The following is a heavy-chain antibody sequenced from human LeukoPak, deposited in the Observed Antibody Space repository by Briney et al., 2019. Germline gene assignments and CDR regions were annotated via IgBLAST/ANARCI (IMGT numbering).Heavy chain of an antibody. V-gene: IGHV3-21*01. J-gene: IGHJ4*02. D-gene: IGHD6-13*01. Sequence: PGGSLRLSCAASGFTFSSYTMNWVRQAPGKGLEWVSSISSSSTYIYYADSVKGRFTISRDNAKNSLYLQMNSLRAEDTAVYYCAREGAAAGIDYWGQGTLVTVSS. CDR2: ISSSSTYI. CDR1: GFTFSSYT. CDR3: AREGAAAGIDY.